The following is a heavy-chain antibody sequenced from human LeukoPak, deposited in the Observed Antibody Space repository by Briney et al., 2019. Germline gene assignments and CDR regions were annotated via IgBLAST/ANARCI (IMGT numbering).Heavy chain of an antibody. CDR2: IFCSGGSP. CDR3: GKTTVGYSSGQKPAWPVDY. D-gene: IGHD5-18*01. Sequence: GSLRLSCEASGFTFGSHAMYWVRQAPGKGLGWVAGIFCSGGSPHYADSVKGRFTISRDNSRNTVYLQINSLRAEDTAVYYCGKTTVGYSSGQKPAWPVDYWGQGTLVTVSS. J-gene: IGHJ4*02. CDR1: GFTFGSHA. V-gene: IGHV3-23*01.